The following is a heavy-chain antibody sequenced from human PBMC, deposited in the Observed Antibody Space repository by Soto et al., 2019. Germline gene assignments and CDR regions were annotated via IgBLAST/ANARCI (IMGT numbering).Heavy chain of an antibody. J-gene: IGHJ5*02. D-gene: IGHD6-13*01. CDR1: GGTFSSYA. CDR2: IIPIFGTA. CDR3: ARDDDQDIAAAGTHWFDP. V-gene: IGHV1-69*01. Sequence: VQLVPSGAEVKKPGSSVKVYCKASGGTFSSYAISWVRQAPGQGLEWMGGIIPIFGTANYAQKFQGRVKITADESTSTAYMELSSLSSEDTAVYYCARDDDQDIAAAGTHWFDPWGQGTLVTVSS.